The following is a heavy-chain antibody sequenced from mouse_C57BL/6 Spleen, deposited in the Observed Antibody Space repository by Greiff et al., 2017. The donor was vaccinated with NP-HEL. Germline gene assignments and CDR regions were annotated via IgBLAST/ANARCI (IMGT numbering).Heavy chain of an antibody. CDR3: ARQNDYDWYFDV. CDR1: GFTFSSYG. J-gene: IGHJ1*03. D-gene: IGHD2-4*01. V-gene: IGHV5-6*01. Sequence: EVQRVESGGDLVKPGGSLKLSCAASGFTFSSYGMSWVRQTPDKRLEWVATISSGGSYTYYPDSVKGRFTISRDNAKNTLYLQMSSLKSEDTAMYYCARQNDYDWYFDVWGTGTTVTVSS. CDR2: ISSGGSYT.